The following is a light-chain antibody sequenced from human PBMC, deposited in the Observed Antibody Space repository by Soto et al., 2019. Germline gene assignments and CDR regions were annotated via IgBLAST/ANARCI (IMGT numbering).Light chain of an antibody. J-gene: IGLJ2*01. Sequence: QAVVTQEPSFSVSPGGTVTHTCGLTSGSVSTTYYPSWYQQTPGQAPRTLIYSTNIRSSGVPDRFSGSILGNKAALTITGAQADDESDYHCMLYMGGGLVVFGGGTKVTVL. CDR1: SGSVSTTYY. CDR2: STN. CDR3: MLYMGGGLVV. V-gene: IGLV8-61*01.